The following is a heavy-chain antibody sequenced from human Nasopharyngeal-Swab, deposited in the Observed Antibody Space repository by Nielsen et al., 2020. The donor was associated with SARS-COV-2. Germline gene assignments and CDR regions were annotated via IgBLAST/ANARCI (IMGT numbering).Heavy chain of an antibody. CDR2: IYYSGST. V-gene: IGHV4-59*01. D-gene: IGHD6-13*01. CDR1: GGSISSYY. J-gene: IGHJ6*02. CDR3: ARETAAGHYYYYGMDV. Sequence: SETLSLTCTVSGGSISSYYWSWIRQPPGKGLEWIGYIYYSGSTNYNPSLKSRVTISVDTSKNQFSLKLSSVTAADTAVHYCARETAAGHYYYYGMDVWGQGTTVTVSS.